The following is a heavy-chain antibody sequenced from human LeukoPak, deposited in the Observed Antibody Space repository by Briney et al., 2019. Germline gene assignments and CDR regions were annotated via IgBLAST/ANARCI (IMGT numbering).Heavy chain of an antibody. D-gene: IGHD5-18*01. V-gene: IGHV4-30-4*08. Sequence: SETLSLTCTVSGGSISSGDYYWSWIRQPPGKGLEWIGYIYYSGSTYYNPSLKSRVTISVDTSKNQFSLKLSSVTAADTAVYYCARASYGYSYGYELDYWGQGTLVTVSS. J-gene: IGHJ4*02. CDR1: GGSISSGDYY. CDR3: ARASYGYSYGYELDY. CDR2: IYYSGST.